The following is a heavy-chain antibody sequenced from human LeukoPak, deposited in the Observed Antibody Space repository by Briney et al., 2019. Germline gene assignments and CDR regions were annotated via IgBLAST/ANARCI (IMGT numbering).Heavy chain of an antibody. CDR1: GFTFSSND. CDR2: IWYDGNNK. Sequence: GGSLRLSCAASGFTFSSNDMHWVRQAPGKGLEWVAVIWYDGNNKYYADSVKGRFTISRDNSHNTLFLQMNSLSAEDTAVYYCATDAGHWFDPWGQGTLVTVSS. CDR3: ATDAGHWFDP. V-gene: IGHV3-33*01. J-gene: IGHJ5*02.